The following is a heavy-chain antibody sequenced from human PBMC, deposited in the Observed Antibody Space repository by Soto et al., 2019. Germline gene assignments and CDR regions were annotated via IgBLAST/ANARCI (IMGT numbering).Heavy chain of an antibody. J-gene: IGHJ6*02. CDR2: IRSNAYGGTA. CDR3: TRDLSPPSSCGGDCYGMDV. CDR1: GFTFSDYA. D-gene: IGHD2-21*01. V-gene: IGHV3-49*04. Sequence: PGGSLRLSCTASGFTFSDYAMSWVRQAPGKGLEWVGFIRSNAYGGTAEYAASVKGRFAISRDDSKSIAYLQMNSLKSEGTALYYCTRDLSPPSSCGGDCYGMDVWGQGTTVTVSS.